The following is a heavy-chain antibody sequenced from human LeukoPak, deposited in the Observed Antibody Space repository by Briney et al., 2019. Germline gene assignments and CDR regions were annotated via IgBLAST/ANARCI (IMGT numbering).Heavy chain of an antibody. V-gene: IGHV4-59*01. J-gene: IGHJ3*02. CDR3: ARESPDTAGAFDI. Sequence: PSETLSLTCTVSGGSISSYYWSWIRQPPGKGLERIGYIYYSGSTNYNPSLKSRVTISVDTSKNQFSLKLSSVTAADTAVYYCARESPDTAGAFDIWGQGTMVTVSS. D-gene: IGHD5-18*01. CDR2: IYYSGST. CDR1: GGSISSYY.